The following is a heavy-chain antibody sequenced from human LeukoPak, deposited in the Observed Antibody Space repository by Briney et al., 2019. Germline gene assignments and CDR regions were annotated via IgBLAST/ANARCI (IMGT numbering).Heavy chain of an antibody. CDR3: ARSYDIFHNYMDV. D-gene: IGHD3-9*01. Sequence: ASVKVSCKTSGYTFTSYAISWVRQAPGQGLEWMGWISGHTGKTSFAQKFQGRVTLTTHTSTSTAYMELRSLRSDYTAVYYCARSYDIFHNYMDVWGKGTTVTVSS. CDR2: ISGHTGKT. V-gene: IGHV1-18*01. CDR1: GYTFTSYA. J-gene: IGHJ6*03.